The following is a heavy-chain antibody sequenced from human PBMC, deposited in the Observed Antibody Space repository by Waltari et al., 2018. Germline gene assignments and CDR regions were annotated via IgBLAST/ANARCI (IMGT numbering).Heavy chain of an antibody. V-gene: IGHV4-34*01. Sequence: QVQLQQWGAGLLKPSETLSLTCAVYGGSFRGYYWSWLRQPPGKGLEWIGEINHSGSTNYNPSLKSRVTISVDTSKNQFSLKLSSVTAADTAVYYCARGHITIFEPDSNWFDPWGQGTLVTVSS. CDR1: GGSFRGYY. J-gene: IGHJ5*02. CDR3: ARGHITIFEPDSNWFDP. D-gene: IGHD3-3*01. CDR2: INHSGST.